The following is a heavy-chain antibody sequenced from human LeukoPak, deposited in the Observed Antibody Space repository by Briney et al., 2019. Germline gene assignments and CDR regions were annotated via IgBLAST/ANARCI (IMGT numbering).Heavy chain of an antibody. V-gene: IGHV4-59*08. Sequence: SDTMTITCTITGASISSYFWSWIRKPTGKGLECISYIYYSGRTNIHPSIKSRLTISLDTSRYHFSLKLSSLTAADTAVYYCVSKPGYCSGGRCHYYAMDVWGQGTTVTVSS. D-gene: IGHD2-15*01. CDR1: GASISSYF. CDR2: IYYSGRT. CDR3: VSKPGYCSGGRCHYYAMDV. J-gene: IGHJ6*02.